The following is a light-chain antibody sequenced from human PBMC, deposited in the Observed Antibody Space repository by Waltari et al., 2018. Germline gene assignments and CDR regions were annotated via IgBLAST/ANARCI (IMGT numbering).Light chain of an antibody. CDR3: QQRSNWPPLLT. V-gene: IGKV3-11*01. CDR2: VAS. CDR1: QSVSSD. J-gene: IGKJ5*01. Sequence: EIVLTQSPATLSLSPGERATLPCRATQSVSSDLAWYQQMPGQAPRPLLHVASIRATGTPATFSGSGSGTDFTLTISILEAEDFAVYYCQQRSNWPPLLTFGQGTRLEIK.